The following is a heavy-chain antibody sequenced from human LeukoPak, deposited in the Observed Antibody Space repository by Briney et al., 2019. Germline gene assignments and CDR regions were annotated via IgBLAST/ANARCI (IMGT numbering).Heavy chain of an antibody. V-gene: IGHV1-69*04. D-gene: IGHD1-26*01. J-gene: IGHJ4*02. Sequence: SVKVSCKASGCTFSSYAISWVRQAPGQGLEWMGRIIPIFGIANYAQKFQGRVTITADKSTSTAYMELSSLRSEDTAVYYCARGSVIVGATTFDYWGQGNLVTVSS. CDR3: ARGSVIVGATTFDY. CDR2: IIPIFGIA. CDR1: GCTFSSYA.